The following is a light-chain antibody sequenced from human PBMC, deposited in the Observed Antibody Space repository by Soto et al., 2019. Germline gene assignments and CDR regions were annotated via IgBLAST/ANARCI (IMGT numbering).Light chain of an antibody. J-gene: IGKJ2*01. CDR1: QSIIRY. V-gene: IGKV1-39*01. Sequence: DIQMTQSPSSLSASVGDSVTITCRASQSIIRYLNWYQQKPGKAPKLLIYGTSSLQSGVPSRFSGSGSGTDFTLTISSLQPEDFATYYCQQSYSTPYTFGQGTKLEIK. CDR3: QQSYSTPYT. CDR2: GTS.